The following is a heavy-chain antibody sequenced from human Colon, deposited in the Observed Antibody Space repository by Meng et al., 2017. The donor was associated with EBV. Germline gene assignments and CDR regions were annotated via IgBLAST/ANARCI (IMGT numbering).Heavy chain of an antibody. CDR3: ARGIQIWHEIDY. Sequence: QLQLKESAPGLVKPSEPLSLTCTVSGGSISSSSYSCAWIRQPPGKGLEWIGGISYGGSTSYNPSLKSRVTISIDTSKNQFSLSLTSVTAADTAIYYCARGIQIWHEIDYWGQGTLVTISS. V-gene: IGHV4-39*07. J-gene: IGHJ4*02. CDR1: GGSISSSSYS. CDR2: ISYGGST. D-gene: IGHD5-18*01.